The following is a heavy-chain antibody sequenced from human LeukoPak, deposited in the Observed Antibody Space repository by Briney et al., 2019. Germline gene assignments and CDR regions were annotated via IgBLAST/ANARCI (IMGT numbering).Heavy chain of an antibody. D-gene: IGHD3-16*01. CDR1: GDSISGFY. Sequence: SETLSLTCTVSGDSISGFYWSWIRQAAGKGLEWIGHIYTSGSTNYNPSLKSRVTMSVDMSKNQFSLKLRSVTAADTAVYYCARSTPPGGYYYYMDVWGKGTTVTISS. CDR2: IYTSGST. CDR3: ARSTPPGGYYYYMDV. J-gene: IGHJ6*03. V-gene: IGHV4-4*07.